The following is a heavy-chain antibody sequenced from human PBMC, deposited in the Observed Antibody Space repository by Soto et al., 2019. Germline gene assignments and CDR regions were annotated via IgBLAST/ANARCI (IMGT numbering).Heavy chain of an antibody. CDR3: AAAPYYDILTGYYRLDY. CDR1: GFTFTSSA. V-gene: IGHV1-58*03. Sequence: QMQLVQSGPEMKRPGTSVKVSCKASGFTFTSSAVQWVRQARGQRLEWIGSIVVGSGNTNYAQKFQERVTITRDMSTTTAYMEMISLRSEDTAVYYCAAAPYYDILTGYYRLDYWGQGTLVTVSS. J-gene: IGHJ4*02. CDR2: IVVGSGNT. D-gene: IGHD3-9*01.